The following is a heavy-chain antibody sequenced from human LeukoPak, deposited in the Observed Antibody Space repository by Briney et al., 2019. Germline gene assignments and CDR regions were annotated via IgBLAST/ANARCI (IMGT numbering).Heavy chain of an antibody. D-gene: IGHD3-10*01. V-gene: IGHV3-48*01. CDR2: ISSTSSTI. Sequence: GGSLRLSCAASGFTLSTYSMNWVRQVPGKGLEWVSYISSTSSTIYYADSVKGRFTISRDNAKNSLYLQMNSLRAEDTAVYYCARVLAMVRGVIDYWGQGTLVTVSS. CDR1: GFTLSTYS. J-gene: IGHJ4*02. CDR3: ARVLAMVRGVIDY.